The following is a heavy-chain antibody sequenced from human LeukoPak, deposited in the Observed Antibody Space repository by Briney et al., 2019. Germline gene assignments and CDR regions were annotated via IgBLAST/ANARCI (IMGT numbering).Heavy chain of an antibody. CDR1: GFIFTSYD. D-gene: IGHD2-15*01. CDR2: ITAYNGNT. Sequence: GASVKVSCKTSGFIFTSYDITWVRQAPGQGLEWMGWITAYNGNTKYAQKFQGRVTMTTDTSTSTAYMDLRILRSDDTAVYYCARLYSRNTLDYWGQGTLVTVSS. J-gene: IGHJ4*02. V-gene: IGHV1-18*04. CDR3: ARLYSRNTLDY.